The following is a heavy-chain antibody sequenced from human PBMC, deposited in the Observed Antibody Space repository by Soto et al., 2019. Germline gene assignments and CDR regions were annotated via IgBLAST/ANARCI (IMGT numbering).Heavy chain of an antibody. V-gene: IGHV1-46*01. Sequence: ASVKVSCKASGYDFTDHYIHWVRQAPGQGLEWMGIISPDGGSTRYSQQFQTRITMTRDTSTSTVYMELSSLRSEDTAVYYCARAPRGGVIIVITSAQIDYWGQGTLVTVSS. CDR2: ISPDGGST. D-gene: IGHD3-10*01. CDR3: ARAPRGGVIIVITSAQIDY. J-gene: IGHJ4*02. CDR1: GYDFTDHY.